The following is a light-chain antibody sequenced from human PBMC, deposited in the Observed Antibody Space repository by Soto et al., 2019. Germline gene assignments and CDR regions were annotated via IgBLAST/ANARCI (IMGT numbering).Light chain of an antibody. J-gene: IGLJ1*01. CDR1: SSNIGGNS. Sequence: QSALTKPPSVSAAPGQKVTISCSGSSSNIGGNSVSWYQQLPGTAPKLLIYDDNKRPSGIPDRFSGSKSGTSATLGITGFXTGDEADYYCGSWDSSLSAYVFGTGTKVTVL. CDR3: GSWDSSLSAYV. CDR2: DDN. V-gene: IGLV1-51*01.